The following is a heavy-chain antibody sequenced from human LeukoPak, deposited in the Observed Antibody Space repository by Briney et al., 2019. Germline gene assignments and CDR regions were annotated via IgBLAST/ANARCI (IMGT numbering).Heavy chain of an antibody. J-gene: IGHJ4*02. V-gene: IGHV1-2*06. CDR2: INPNSGGT. D-gene: IGHD1-26*01. CDR3: ARYSAWESFDY. Sequence: WMGRINPNSGGTNYAQKFQGRVTMTRDTSISTAYMELSRLRSDDTAVYYCARYSAWESFDYWGQGTLVTVSS.